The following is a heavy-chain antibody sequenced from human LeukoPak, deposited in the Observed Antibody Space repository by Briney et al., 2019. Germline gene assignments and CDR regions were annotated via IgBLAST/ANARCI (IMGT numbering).Heavy chain of an antibody. D-gene: IGHD2-15*01. CDR1: GYTFTSYG. CDR2: ISAYNGNT. CDR3: ASEYCSGGSCQFDY. V-gene: IGHV1-18*01. Sequence: ASVKVSCKASGYTFTSYGISWVRQAPGQGLEWMGWISAYNGNTNYAQKLQGRVTMTTDTSTSTAYMELRSLGSDDTAVYYCASEYCSGGSCQFDYWGQGTLVTVSS. J-gene: IGHJ4*02.